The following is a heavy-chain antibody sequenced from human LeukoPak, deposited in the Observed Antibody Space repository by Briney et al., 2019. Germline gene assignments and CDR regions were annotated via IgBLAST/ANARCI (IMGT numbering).Heavy chain of an antibody. CDR3: AKARPALDGYNRPDY. D-gene: IGHD5-24*01. CDR1: GFTFSSYA. CDR2: ISGSGGST. Sequence: GGSLRLSCAASGFTFSSYAMSWVRQALGKGLEWVSAISGSGGSTNYADSVKGRFTISRDNSKNTLYLQMNSLRAEDTAVYYCAKARPALDGYNRPDYWGQGTLVTVSS. V-gene: IGHV3-23*01. J-gene: IGHJ4*02.